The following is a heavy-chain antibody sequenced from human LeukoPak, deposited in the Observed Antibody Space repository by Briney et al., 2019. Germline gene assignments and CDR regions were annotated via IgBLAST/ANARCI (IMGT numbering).Heavy chain of an antibody. J-gene: IGHJ4*02. CDR2: IKQDGSEK. Sequence: GGSLRLSCAASGCTFSSYWMSWVRQAPGKGLEWVANIKQDGSEKLYVDSVKGRFTISRDNAKNSVYLQMNSLRVEDTAVYYCARRITGTIKYFDYWGQGTLVTVSS. CDR1: GCTFSSYW. D-gene: IGHD1-7*01. CDR3: ARRITGTIKYFDY. V-gene: IGHV3-7*03.